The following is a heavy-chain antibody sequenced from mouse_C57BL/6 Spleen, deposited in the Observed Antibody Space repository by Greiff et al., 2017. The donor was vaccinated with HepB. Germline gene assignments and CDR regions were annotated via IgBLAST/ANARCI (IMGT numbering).Heavy chain of an antibody. CDR3: ARWRTDYFDY. V-gene: IGHV1-54*01. CDR1: GYAFTNYL. J-gene: IGHJ2*01. CDR2: INPGSGGT. Sequence: VQLQESGAELVRPGTSVKVSCKASGYAFTNYLIEWVKQRPGQGLEWIGVINPGSGGTNYNEKFKGKATLTADKSSSTAYMQLSSLTSEDSAVYFCARWRTDYFDYWGQGTTLTVSS.